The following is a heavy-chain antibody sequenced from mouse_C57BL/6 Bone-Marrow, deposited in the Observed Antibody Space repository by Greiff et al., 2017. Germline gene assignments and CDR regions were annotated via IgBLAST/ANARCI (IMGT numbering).Heavy chain of an antibody. J-gene: IGHJ4*01. CDR2: IDPETGGT. CDR1: GYTFTDYE. V-gene: IGHV1-15*01. D-gene: IGHD1-1*01. Sequence: VKLQESGAELVRPGASVTLSCKASGYTFTDYEMHWVKQTPVHGLEWIGAIDPETGGTAYNQKFKGKAILTADKSSSTAYMELRSLTSDDSAVYYCTRGGYYGSSSYYAMDYWGQGTSVTVSS. CDR3: TRGGYYGSSSYYAMDY.